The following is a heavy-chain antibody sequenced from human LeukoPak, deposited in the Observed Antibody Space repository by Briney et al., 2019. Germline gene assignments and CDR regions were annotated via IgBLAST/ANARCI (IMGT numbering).Heavy chain of an antibody. D-gene: IGHD3-3*01. CDR1: GYTFTSYG. CDR3: ARDPPFREDFWSGTFDY. V-gene: IGHV1-18*01. J-gene: IGHJ4*02. CDR2: ISAYNGNT. Sequence: ASVKVSCKASGYTFTSYGISWVRQAPGQGLEWMGWISAYNGNTNYAQKLQGRVTMTTDTSTSTAYMELRSLRSDDTAVYYRARDPPFREDFWSGTFDYWGQGTLVTVSS.